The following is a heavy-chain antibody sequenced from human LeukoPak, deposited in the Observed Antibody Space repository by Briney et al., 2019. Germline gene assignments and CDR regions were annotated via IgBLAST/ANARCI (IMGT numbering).Heavy chain of an antibody. CDR1: GGSISRYY. CDR2: ISASGST. D-gene: IGHD6-13*01. Sequence: SETLSLTCTVSGGSISRYYWNWARQPTGKGLEWIGRISASGSTNYNPSLKSRVTMSVDTSKNQFSLRLSSVTAADTAVYYCARVGAAAGAPFSDYYQYMDVWGKGTTVTVSS. CDR3: ARVGAAAGAPFSDYYQYMDV. V-gene: IGHV4-4*07. J-gene: IGHJ6*03.